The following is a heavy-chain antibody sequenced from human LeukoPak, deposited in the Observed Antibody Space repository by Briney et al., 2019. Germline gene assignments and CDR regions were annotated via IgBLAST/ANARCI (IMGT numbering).Heavy chain of an antibody. CDR1: GGSISRYY. Sequence: SETLSLTCSVSGGSISRYYWSWIRRPPGKGLEWMGYIFYSGSTKYNPSLKSRVTISLDTSKQHFSLNLKSVTATDTAVYFCARHEGHCTGGNCYSNAFDVWGQGTMATVSS. V-gene: IGHV4-59*08. CDR3: ARHEGHCTGGNCYSNAFDV. D-gene: IGHD2-15*01. J-gene: IGHJ3*01. CDR2: IFYSGST.